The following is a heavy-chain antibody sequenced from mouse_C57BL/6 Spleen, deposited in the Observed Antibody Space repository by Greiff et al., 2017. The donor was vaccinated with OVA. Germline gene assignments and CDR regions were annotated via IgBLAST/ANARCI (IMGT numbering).Heavy chain of an antibody. D-gene: IGHD2-4*01. V-gene: IGHV1-82*01. J-gene: IGHJ4*01. Sequence: VKLQESGPELVKPGASVKISCKASGYAFSSSWMNWVKQRPGKGLEWIGRIYPGDGDTNYNGKFKGKATLTADKSSSTAYMQLSSLTSEDSAVYFCARMGLYDYHYAMDYWGQGTSVTVSS. CDR3: ARMGLYDYHYAMDY. CDR1: GYAFSSSW. CDR2: IYPGDGDT.